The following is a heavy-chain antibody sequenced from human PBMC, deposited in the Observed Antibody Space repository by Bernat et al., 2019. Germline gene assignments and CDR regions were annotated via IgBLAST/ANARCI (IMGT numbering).Heavy chain of an antibody. Sequence: QVTLKESGPALVKPTQTLTLTCTFSGFSLSTSGMRVSWIRQPPGKALEWLARLDWDDDKFYSTSLKTRLTISKDTSKNQVVLTMTNMDPVDTATYYCARHKIGAAGPTFDDWGQGTLVTVSS. V-gene: IGHV2-70*04. CDR2: LDWDDDK. CDR1: GFSLSTSGMR. CDR3: ARHKIGAAGPTFDD. D-gene: IGHD6-13*01. J-gene: IGHJ4*02.